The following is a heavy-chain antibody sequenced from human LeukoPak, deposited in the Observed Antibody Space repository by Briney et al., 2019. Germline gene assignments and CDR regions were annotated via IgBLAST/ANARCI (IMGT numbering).Heavy chain of an antibody. CDR1: GFTFSDHY. Sequence: GGSLRLSCAASGFTFSDHYMIWLRQAPGKGLEAISYISHNGETKYYADSVKGRLSISRDNAKSSLYLQMISLRVEDTAVYYCARDRHGYFDYWGQGTLVTVSS. D-gene: IGHD6-13*01. J-gene: IGHJ4*02. CDR2: ISHNGETK. V-gene: IGHV3-11*01. CDR3: ARDRHGYFDY.